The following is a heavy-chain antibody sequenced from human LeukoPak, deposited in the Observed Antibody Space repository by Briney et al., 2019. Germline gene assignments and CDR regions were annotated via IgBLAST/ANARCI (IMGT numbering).Heavy chain of an antibody. CDR1: GFTFSSNY. Sequence: GGSLRLSCAASGFTFSSNYMSWVRQAPGKGLEWVSAISGSGGSTYYADSVKGRFTISRDNSKNTLYLQMNSLRAEDTAVYYCAKDVVVVAATMFDPWGQGTLVTVSS. J-gene: IGHJ5*02. V-gene: IGHV3-23*01. CDR3: AKDVVVVAATMFDP. D-gene: IGHD2-15*01. CDR2: ISGSGGST.